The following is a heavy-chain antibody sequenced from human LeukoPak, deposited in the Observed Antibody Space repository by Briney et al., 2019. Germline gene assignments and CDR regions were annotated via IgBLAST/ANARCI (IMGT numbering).Heavy chain of an antibody. CDR3: AKLPGGSSSGWFQYYYYYYGMDV. CDR1: GFTFSSYG. V-gene: IGHV3-30*18. Sequence: GRSLRLSCAASGFTFSSYGMHWVRQAPGKGLEWVADISYDGSNKYYADSVKGRFTISRDNSKNTLYLQMNSLRAEDTAVYYCAKLPGGSSSGWFQYYYYYYGMDVWGQGTTVTVSS. CDR2: ISYDGSNK. D-gene: IGHD6-19*01. J-gene: IGHJ6*02.